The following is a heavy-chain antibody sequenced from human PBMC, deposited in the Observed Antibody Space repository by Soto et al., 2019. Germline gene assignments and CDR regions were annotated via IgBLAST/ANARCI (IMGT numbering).Heavy chain of an antibody. CDR2: IYYSGST. J-gene: IGHJ4*02. Sequence: SETLSLTCTVSGGSISSYYWSWIRQPPGKGLEWIGYIYYSGSTNYNPSLKSRVTISVDTSKNQFSLKLSSVTAADTAVYYCARESGLTIFGVVTLNGFDYWGQGTLVTVS. V-gene: IGHV4-59*01. CDR3: ARESGLTIFGVVTLNGFDY. CDR1: GGSISSYY. D-gene: IGHD3-3*01.